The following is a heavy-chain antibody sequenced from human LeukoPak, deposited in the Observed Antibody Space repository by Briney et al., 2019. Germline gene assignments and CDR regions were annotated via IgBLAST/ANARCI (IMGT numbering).Heavy chain of an antibody. J-gene: IGHJ4*02. CDR2: IRYDGSNK. Sequence: GGSLRLSCAASGFTFSSYGMHWVRQAPGKGLEWVAFIRYDGSNKYYADSVKGRFTISRDNSKNTLYLQMNSLRAEDTAVYYCAKDRGIAAAGTYYFDYWGQGTLDTVSS. CDR3: AKDRGIAAAGTYYFDY. CDR1: GFTFSSYG. D-gene: IGHD6-13*01. V-gene: IGHV3-30*02.